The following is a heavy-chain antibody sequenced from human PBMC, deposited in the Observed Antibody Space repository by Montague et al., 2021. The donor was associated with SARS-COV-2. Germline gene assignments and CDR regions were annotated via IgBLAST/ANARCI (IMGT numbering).Heavy chain of an antibody. CDR1: GLTFSSYA. CDR3: ARPYSGSYYGYFDY. Sequence: SLRLSCAASGLTFSSYAMHWVRQAPGKGLEWVAVISYDGSNKYYADSVKGRFTISRDNSKNTLYLQMNSLRAEDTAVYYCARPYSGSYYGYFDYWGQGTLVTVSS. J-gene: IGHJ4*02. V-gene: IGHV3-30*04. D-gene: IGHD1-26*01. CDR2: ISYDGSNK.